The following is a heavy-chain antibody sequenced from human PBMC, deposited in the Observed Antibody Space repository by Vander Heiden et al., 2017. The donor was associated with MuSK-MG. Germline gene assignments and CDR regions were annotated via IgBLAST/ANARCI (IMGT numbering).Heavy chain of an antibody. D-gene: IGHD5-12*01. CDR2: IFSNYEK. Sequence: QVTLKESGPVLVQPTEHLTLTCTVSGFSLSNARMGVSWIRQPPGKALEWLAHIFSNYEKSYSTSLKSRLTISKDTSNSQVVLTMTNMDPVDTATYYCARIGGWLRNQDTYYGMDVWGQGTTVTVSS. J-gene: IGHJ6*02. CDR3: ARIGGWLRNQDTYYGMDV. CDR1: GFSLSNARMG. V-gene: IGHV2-26*01.